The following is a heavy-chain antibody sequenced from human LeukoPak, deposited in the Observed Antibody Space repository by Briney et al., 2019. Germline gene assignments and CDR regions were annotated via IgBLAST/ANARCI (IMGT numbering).Heavy chain of an antibody. CDR1: GGSISSHF. J-gene: IGHJ5*02. D-gene: IGHD4-17*01. CDR2: VHYTGST. CDR3: ARVERYNGDYGWFDP. V-gene: IGHV4-59*11. Sequence: SETLSLTCTVSGGSISSHFWSWIRQPPGKGLEWIAYVHYTGSTNYNPSLKSRVTISMDTSKHQFSLRLRSVTAADTAVYYCARVERYNGDYGWFDPWGQGTLVTVSP.